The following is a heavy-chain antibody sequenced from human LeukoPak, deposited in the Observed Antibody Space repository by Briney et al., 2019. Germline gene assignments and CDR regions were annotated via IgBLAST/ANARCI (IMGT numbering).Heavy chain of an antibody. Sequence: XQXXGXXLXWMGWINPNSGGTNYAQKFQGRVTMTRDTSISTAYMELSRLRSDDTAVYYCARTVGYSSGWYYFDYWGQGTLVTVSS. V-gene: IGHV1-2*02. D-gene: IGHD6-19*01. CDR3: ARTVGYSSGWYYFDY. CDR2: INPNSGGT. J-gene: IGHJ4*02.